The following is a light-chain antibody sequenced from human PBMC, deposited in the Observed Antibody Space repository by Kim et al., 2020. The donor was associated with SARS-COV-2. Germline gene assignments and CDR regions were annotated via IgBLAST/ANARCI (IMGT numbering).Light chain of an antibody. Sequence: DIQMTQSPSSLSASVGDRVTITCRASQNISSYLNWYQQKPGKAPKLLIYAASSLQSGVPSRFSGSGSGTDFTLTISSLQPEDFATYYCQQSYSTPPMYTFGQGTKLEI. V-gene: IGKV1-39*01. CDR2: AAS. CDR1: QNISSY. CDR3: QQSYSTPPMYT. J-gene: IGKJ2*01.